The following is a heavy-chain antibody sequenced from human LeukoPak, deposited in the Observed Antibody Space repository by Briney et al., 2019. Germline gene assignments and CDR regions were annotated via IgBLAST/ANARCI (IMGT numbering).Heavy chain of an antibody. CDR2: INPNSGGT. D-gene: IGHD3-3*01. Sequence: PGASVKVSCKASGYTFTGYYMHWVRQAPGQGLGWMGWINPNSGGTNYAQKFQGRVTMTRDTSISTAYMELSRLRSDDTAVYYCARDPLYYDFWSGGDYYYYMDVWGKGTTVTVSS. V-gene: IGHV1-2*02. J-gene: IGHJ6*03. CDR1: GYTFTGYY. CDR3: ARDPLYYDFWSGGDYYYYMDV.